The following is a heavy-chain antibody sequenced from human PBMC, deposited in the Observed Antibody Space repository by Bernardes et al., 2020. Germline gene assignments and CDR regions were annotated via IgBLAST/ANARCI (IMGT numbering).Heavy chain of an antibody. J-gene: IGHJ3*02. CDR2: IYYSGST. CDR1: GGSISSYY. V-gene: IGHV4-59*01. CDR3: ARVSRFCSGGGCFLDAFDI. Sequence: SETLSLTCTVSGGSISSYYWSWIRQPPGKGLEWIGNIYYSGSTKYNPALKSRVTISLDTSKNQCSLKVTSATAAETAVYYCARVSRFCSGGGCFLDAFDIWGQGTLVTVSS. D-gene: IGHD2-15*01.